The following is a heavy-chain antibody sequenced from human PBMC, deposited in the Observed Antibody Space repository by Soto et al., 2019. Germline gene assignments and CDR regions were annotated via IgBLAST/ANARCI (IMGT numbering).Heavy chain of an antibody. CDR3: AKLNEIINNYDDSSDYQSGAFDI. V-gene: IGHV3-30*18. CDR1: GFTFSSYG. CDR2: ISYDGSNK. Sequence: SLRLSCAASGFTFSSYGMHWVRQAPGKGLEWVAVISYDGSNKYYADSVKGRFTISRDNSKNTLYLKMNSLRAEDTVVYYCAKLNEIINNYDDSSDYQSGAFDIWGQGTMVTVSS. J-gene: IGHJ3*02. D-gene: IGHD3-22*01.